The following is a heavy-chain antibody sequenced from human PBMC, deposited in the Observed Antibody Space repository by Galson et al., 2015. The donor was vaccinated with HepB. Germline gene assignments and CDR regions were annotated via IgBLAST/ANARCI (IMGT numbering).Heavy chain of an antibody. D-gene: IGHD6-19*01. CDR3: ARDLSSRGWVGAFDI. Sequence: SLRLSCAASGFTFSSYAMHWVRQAPGKGLEWVAVISYDGSNTYYADSVKGRFTISRDNSKNTLYLQMNSLRPEDTAVYYCARDLSSRGWVGAFDIWGQGTMVTVSS. CDR2: ISYDGSNT. CDR1: GFTFSSYA. J-gene: IGHJ3*02. V-gene: IGHV3-30-3*01.